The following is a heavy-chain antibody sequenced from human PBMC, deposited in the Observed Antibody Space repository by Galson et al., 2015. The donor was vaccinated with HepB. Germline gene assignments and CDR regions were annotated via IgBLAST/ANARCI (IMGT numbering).Heavy chain of an antibody. J-gene: IGHJ6*03. CDR1: GGSISSGGYY. CDR3: ARASGSSWYYYYYYYYMDV. Sequence: TLSLTCTVSGGSISSGGYYWSWIRQHPGKGLEWIGYIYYSGSTYYNPSLKSRVTISVDTSKNQFSLKLSSVTAADTAAYYCARASGSSWYYYYYYYYMDVWGKGTTVTVSS. D-gene: IGHD6-13*01. CDR2: IYYSGST. V-gene: IGHV4-31*03.